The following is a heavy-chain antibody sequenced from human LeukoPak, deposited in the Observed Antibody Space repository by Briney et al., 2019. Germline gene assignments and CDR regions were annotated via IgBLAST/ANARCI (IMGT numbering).Heavy chain of an antibody. D-gene: IGHD2-15*01. Sequence: ASVKVSCKASGYTFTRNGITWVRQAPGQGLGWMGWISAHNDNTKYAQKLQGRVTMTTETSTNTAYMKLRSLTSDDTAVYYCAGDGPRYCSGGICYSDHWGQGTLVTVSS. CDR2: ISAHNDNT. CDR3: AGDGPRYCSGGICYSDH. V-gene: IGHV1-18*01. J-gene: IGHJ4*02. CDR1: GYTFTRNG.